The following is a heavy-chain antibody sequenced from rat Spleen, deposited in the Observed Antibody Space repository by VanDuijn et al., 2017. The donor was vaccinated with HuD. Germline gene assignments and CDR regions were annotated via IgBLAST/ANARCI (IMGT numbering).Heavy chain of an antibody. CDR2: LWGDGST. CDR1: GFSLISNS. CDR3: ARGGYYSSYVMDA. D-gene: IGHD1-2*01. Sequence: QVQLKESGPGLVQPSQTLSLTCTVSGFSLISNSVHWVRQPPGKGLEWMGGLWGDGSTDYNSTLKSRLSISRDTSKSQVFLKMNSLQTEDIATYYCARGGYYSSYVMDAWGQGASVTVSS. J-gene: IGHJ4*01. V-gene: IGHV2-1*01.